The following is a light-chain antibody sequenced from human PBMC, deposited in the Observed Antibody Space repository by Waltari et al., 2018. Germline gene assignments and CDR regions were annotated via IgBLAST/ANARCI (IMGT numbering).Light chain of an antibody. J-gene: IGKJ1*01. Sequence: EIVLTQSPSTLSLSPGERATLSCGASQSVGRFLAWYQQKPGQAPRLLIYHASIRATGIPDRFSGSGSGTDFSLTISGLEPEDFAVYYCQKYVNLPATFGQGTKVEIK. CDR3: QKYVNLPAT. CDR1: QSVGRF. CDR2: HAS. V-gene: IGKV3-20*01.